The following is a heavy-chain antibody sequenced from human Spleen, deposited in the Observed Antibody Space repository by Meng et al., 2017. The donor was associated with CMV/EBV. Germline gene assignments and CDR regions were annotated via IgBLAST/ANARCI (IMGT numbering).Heavy chain of an antibody. V-gene: IGHV1-2*02. Sequence: YTFPGYFIQWVRQAPGQGLEWMGWINPKIGGTNYAQKFQGRVTMTRDTSISTAYMELRSLRPGDTAVYYCAREVDHVDFYDSSTWFDPWGQGTLVTVSS. CDR1: YTFPGYF. D-gene: IGHD3-3*01. CDR3: AREVDHVDFYDSSTWFDP. CDR2: INPKIGGT. J-gene: IGHJ5*02.